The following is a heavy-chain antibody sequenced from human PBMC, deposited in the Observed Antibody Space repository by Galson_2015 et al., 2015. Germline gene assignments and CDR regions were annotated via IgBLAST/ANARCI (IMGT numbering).Heavy chain of an antibody. V-gene: IGHV3-9*01. D-gene: IGHD6-19*01. CDR3: VKGWGIAVFYGMDV. CDR1: GFTFDDYA. Sequence: SLRLSCAASGFTFDDYALHWVRQGPGKGLEWVSGISWNSGSIAYADSVKGRFTISRDNAKNSLYLQMNSLRAEDTALYYCVKGWGIAVFYGMDVWSQGTTVTVSS. J-gene: IGHJ6*02. CDR2: ISWNSGSI.